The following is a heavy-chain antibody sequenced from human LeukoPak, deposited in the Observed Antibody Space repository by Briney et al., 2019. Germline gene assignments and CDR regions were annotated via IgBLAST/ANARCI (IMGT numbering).Heavy chain of an antibody. J-gene: IGHJ4*02. Sequence: PSETLSPTCTVSGGSISSYYWSWIRQPPGKGLEWIGYIYYSGSTNYNPSLKSRVTISVDTSKNQFSLKLSSVTAADTAVYYCARHRDTAMVSTVFDYWGQGTLVTVSS. CDR3: ARHRDTAMVSTVFDY. D-gene: IGHD5-18*01. V-gene: IGHV4-59*08. CDR1: GGSISSYY. CDR2: IYYSGST.